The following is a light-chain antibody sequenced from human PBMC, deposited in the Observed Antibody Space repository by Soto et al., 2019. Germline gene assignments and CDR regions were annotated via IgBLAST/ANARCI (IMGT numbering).Light chain of an antibody. CDR2: GAS. CDR3: QQSLSTQYS. CDR1: HVISTY. J-gene: IGKJ2*03. Sequence: DVQMTQSPSSLSASIGDRVTISCRTSHVISTYLNWYQQKPGKAPNLLIHGASSLESGVPSRFSRTGSGTAFTLPIPPLQPEDFATYYCQQSLSTQYSFRQGTKGDI. V-gene: IGKV1-39*01.